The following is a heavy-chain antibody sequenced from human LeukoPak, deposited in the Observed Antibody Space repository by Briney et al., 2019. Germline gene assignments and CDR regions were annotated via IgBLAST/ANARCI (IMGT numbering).Heavy chain of an antibody. CDR3: ARARYPVLSCDY. D-gene: IGHD1-26*01. V-gene: IGHV3-30*02. CDR1: GFTFSSYG. Sequence: GGSLRLSCAASGFTFSSYGMHWVRQAPGKGLEWVAFLRYDGSKEYYGDSVKGRFTISRDNSKNTLYLQMNSLRAEDTAVYYCARARYPVLSCDYWGQGTLVTVSS. J-gene: IGHJ4*02. CDR2: LRYDGSKE.